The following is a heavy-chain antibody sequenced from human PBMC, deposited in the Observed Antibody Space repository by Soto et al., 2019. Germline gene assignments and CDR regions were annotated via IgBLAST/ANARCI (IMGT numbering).Heavy chain of an antibody. Sequence: QVQLVESGGGVVQPGTSLRVSCVGSGFTFRSYVIHWVRQAPGKGLEWVALTSYDGSDKYYGDSVRGRFTISRDNSRNTVDLQMDSMRLEDTALYYCARWGTTGGLEVWGQGTLVCVSS. J-gene: IGHJ1*01. CDR1: GFTFRSYV. CDR3: ARWGTTGGLEV. D-gene: IGHD3-16*01. CDR2: TSYDGSDK. V-gene: IGHV3-30*19.